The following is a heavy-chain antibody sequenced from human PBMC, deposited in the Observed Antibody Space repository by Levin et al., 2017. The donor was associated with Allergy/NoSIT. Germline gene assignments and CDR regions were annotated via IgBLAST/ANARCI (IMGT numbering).Heavy chain of an antibody. D-gene: IGHD1-1*01. CDR3: AGMERNTLQAFGI. V-gene: IGHV3-48*02. CDR1: GFAFSSYS. J-gene: IGHJ3*02. CDR2: ISSSSSSI. Sequence: GESLKISCVASGFAFSSYSMNWVRQAPGKGLEWISYISSSSSSIDYADSVKGRFTISRDNAKNSLFLQMNSLRDEDTAVYFCAGMERNTLQAFGIWGQGTMVTVSS.